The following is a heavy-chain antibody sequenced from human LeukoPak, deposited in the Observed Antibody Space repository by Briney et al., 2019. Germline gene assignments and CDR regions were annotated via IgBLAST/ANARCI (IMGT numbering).Heavy chain of an antibody. J-gene: IGHJ4*02. D-gene: IGHD3-10*01. CDR3: ARAKPKNMVRGLIMRRESRYYFDY. Sequence: GGSLRLSCVASGFRLSSYAMSWVRQAPGKGLEWVSATSSSDPGTYYADSVKGRFTISRDNSKSTLYIQMNSLRAEDTAVYYCARAKPKNMVRGLIMRRESRYYFDYWGQGTLVTVSS. CDR1: GFRLSSYA. V-gene: IGHV3-23*01. CDR2: TSSSDPGT.